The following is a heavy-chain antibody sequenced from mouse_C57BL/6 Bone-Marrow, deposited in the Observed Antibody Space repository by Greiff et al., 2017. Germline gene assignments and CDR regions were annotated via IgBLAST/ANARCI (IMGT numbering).Heavy chain of an antibody. Sequence: QVQLQQSGPELVKPGASVKISCKASGYAFSSSWMNWVKQRPGKGLEWIGRIYPGDGDTNYNGKFKGKATLTADKSSSTAYMQLSSLTSEDSAVYFCARSFITTRYFDVWGTGTTVTVSS. CDR3: ARSFITTRYFDV. CDR1: GYAFSSSW. D-gene: IGHD1-1*01. CDR2: IYPGDGDT. V-gene: IGHV1-82*01. J-gene: IGHJ1*03.